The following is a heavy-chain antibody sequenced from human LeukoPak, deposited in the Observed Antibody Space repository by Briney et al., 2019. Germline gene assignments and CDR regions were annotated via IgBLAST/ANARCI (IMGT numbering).Heavy chain of an antibody. V-gene: IGHV3-23*01. CDR2: INGNGGGS. CDR3: AKINAYHYDSSGYYFDY. J-gene: IGHJ4*02. Sequence: PGGSLRLSCAASGFTFSDHAMGWVRQAPAKGLEWVSSINGNGGGSYYIDSVKGRFTVSRDNSENALYLQMNNLRTEDTAVYYCAKINAYHYDSSGYYFDYWGQGTLVTVSS. D-gene: IGHD3-22*01. CDR1: GFTFSDHA.